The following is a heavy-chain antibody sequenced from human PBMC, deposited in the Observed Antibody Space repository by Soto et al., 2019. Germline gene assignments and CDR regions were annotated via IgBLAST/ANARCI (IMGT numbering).Heavy chain of an antibody. CDR2: VYPADSDT. Sequence: GASLKISCKGSGYSFTNYWIAWVRQMPGKGLEWMAIVYPADSDTRYSPSFQGQVTISADKSISTAYLQWSSLQASDSAIYYCARPDSTGYYDYWGQGTPVTVSS. D-gene: IGHD6-19*01. CDR1: GYSFTNYW. CDR3: ARPDSTGYYDY. J-gene: IGHJ4*02. V-gene: IGHV5-51*01.